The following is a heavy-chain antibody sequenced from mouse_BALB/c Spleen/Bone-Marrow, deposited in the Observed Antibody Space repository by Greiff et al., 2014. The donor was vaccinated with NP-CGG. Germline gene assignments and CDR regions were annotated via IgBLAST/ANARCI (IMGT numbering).Heavy chain of an antibody. CDR1: GFNIKDTY. CDR2: IDPANGNT. D-gene: IGHD2-14*01. Sequence: VHVKQSGAELVKPGASVELSCTATGFNIKDTYMHWVKQRPEKGLDWIGRIDPANGNTKYNPKFQGKATITADTSSNTAYLQLSSLTSEDTAVYHCVNYRYGYYFDYWGQGTTLAVSS. V-gene: IGHV14-3*02. CDR3: VNYRYGYYFDY. J-gene: IGHJ2*01.